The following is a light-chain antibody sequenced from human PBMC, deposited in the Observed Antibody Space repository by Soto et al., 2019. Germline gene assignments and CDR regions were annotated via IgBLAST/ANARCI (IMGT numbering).Light chain of an antibody. CDR3: QQYSVYWT. V-gene: IGKV1-5*01. CDR1: QSISGW. J-gene: IGKJ1*01. CDR2: DAS. Sequence: GDRVTITCRASQSISGWLAWYQQKPGKAPKVLIYDASSWAGGVPSRFTGSGSGTEFTLTINSLQPDDFATYYCQQYSVYWTFGQGTKV.